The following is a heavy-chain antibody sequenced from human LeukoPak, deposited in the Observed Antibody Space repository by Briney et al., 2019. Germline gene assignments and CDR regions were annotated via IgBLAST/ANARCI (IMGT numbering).Heavy chain of an antibody. V-gene: IGHV4-4*07. CDR1: GGSISSYY. CDR2: IYTSGST. CDR3: AREFHYYDSSGYYYGPVVAFDI. Sequence: IPSETLSLTCTVSGGSISSYYWSWIRQPAGKGLEWIGRIYTSGSTNYSPSLKSRVTMSVDTSKNQFSLKLSSVTAADTAVYYCAREFHYYDSSGYYYGPVVAFDIWGQGTMVTVSS. J-gene: IGHJ3*02. D-gene: IGHD3-22*01.